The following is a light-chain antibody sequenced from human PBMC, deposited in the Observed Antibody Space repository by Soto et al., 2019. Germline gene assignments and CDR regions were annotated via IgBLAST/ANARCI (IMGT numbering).Light chain of an antibody. CDR2: HAS. V-gene: IGKV3-11*01. Sequence: ETVLTQSPATLSLSPGDRATLSCRASDYVDIYLAWYQQKPGQAPRLLIYHASKRATGIPARFSGSGSGTDFTLTISSLEPEDSGVYYCQQRHNWPPLTFGGGTRVEIK. J-gene: IGKJ4*01. CDR1: DYVDIY. CDR3: QQRHNWPPLT.